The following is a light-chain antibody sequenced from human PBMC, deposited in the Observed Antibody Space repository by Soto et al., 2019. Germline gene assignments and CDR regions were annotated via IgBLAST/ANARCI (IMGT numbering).Light chain of an antibody. V-gene: IGKV3-20*01. J-gene: IGKJ1*01. CDR2: GAS. CDR1: QSVSTR. Sequence: EILMTQSPSTLSLCAVQLVPVSCRASQSVSTRLAWYHPKAGQSPRLLIYGASNRATGIPDRFSGSGSGTDFTLTISRLEPEDFAVYYCQQYGSSGTFGQGTKVDI. CDR3: QQYGSSGT.